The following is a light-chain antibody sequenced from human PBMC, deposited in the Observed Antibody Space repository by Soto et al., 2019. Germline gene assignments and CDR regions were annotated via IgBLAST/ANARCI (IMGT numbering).Light chain of an antibody. J-gene: IGKJ1*01. CDR2: GAS. Sequence: ESVLTQSPGTLSLSPGERATLSCRASQSVSSSYLAWYQQKPGQAPRLLIYGASSRATGIPDRFSGSGSGTDFTLTISRLEPEDFAVYYCQHRRTFGQGTKVEIK. V-gene: IGKV3-20*01. CDR3: QHRRT. CDR1: QSVSSSY.